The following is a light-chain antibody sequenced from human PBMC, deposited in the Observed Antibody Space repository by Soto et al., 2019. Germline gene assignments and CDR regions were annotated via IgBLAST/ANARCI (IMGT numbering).Light chain of an antibody. CDR3: QHYGNSLWT. Sequence: EIVLTQSPGTLSMSPGERATLSCRASQSVTSNYLAWYQQKPAQSPRLLNYGASSRATGIPYRFSGSGSGTDFTLTISRLEPEDFAVYYGQHYGNSLWTFGQGTKVDIK. J-gene: IGKJ1*01. CDR1: QSVTSNY. CDR2: GAS. V-gene: IGKV3-20*01.